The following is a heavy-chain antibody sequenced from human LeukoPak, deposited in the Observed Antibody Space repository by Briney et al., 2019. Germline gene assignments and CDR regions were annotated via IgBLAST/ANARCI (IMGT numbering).Heavy chain of an antibody. D-gene: IGHD3/OR15-3a*01. V-gene: IGHV4-39*01. Sequence: SETLSLTCTVSGGSISSSSYYWGWIRQPPGKGLEWIGSMSYSGSTYYNPSLKSRVTISVDTSKNKFSLRLSSLTAADTAVYYCARQTGSGLFILPGGQGTLVTVSS. J-gene: IGHJ4*02. CDR1: GGSISSSSYY. CDR3: ARQTGSGLFILP. CDR2: MSYSGST.